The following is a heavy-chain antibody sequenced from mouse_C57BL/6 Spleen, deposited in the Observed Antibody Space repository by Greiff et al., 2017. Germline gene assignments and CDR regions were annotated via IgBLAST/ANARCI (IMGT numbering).Heavy chain of an antibody. CDR2: IYPGDGDT. Sequence: QVQLQQSGAELVKPGASVKISCKASGYAFSIYWMNWVKQRPGKGLEWIGQIYPGDGDTNYNGKFKGKATLTADKSSNSAYMQLSSLTSEDSAVYFCARSGTGDYAMDYWGQGTSVTVS. CDR1: GYAFSIYW. CDR3: ARSGTGDYAMDY. V-gene: IGHV1-80*01. J-gene: IGHJ4*01. D-gene: IGHD3-1*01.